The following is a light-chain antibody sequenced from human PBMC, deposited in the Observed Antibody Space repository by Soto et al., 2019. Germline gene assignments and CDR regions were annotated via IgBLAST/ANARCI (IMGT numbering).Light chain of an antibody. V-gene: IGKV1-39*01. CDR2: AAS. CDR1: QSISSY. J-gene: IGKJ4*01. Sequence: DIEMTQSPSSLSASVGDRVTITCRSSQSISSYLNWYQQKPGKAPKLLIYAASSLQSGVPSRFSGSGSGTDFTLTISSLQPEDFATYYCQQSYSTPLPFCGGTKLEIK. CDR3: QQSYSTPLP.